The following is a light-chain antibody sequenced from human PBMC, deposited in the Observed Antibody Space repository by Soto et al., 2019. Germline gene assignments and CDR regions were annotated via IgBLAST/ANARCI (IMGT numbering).Light chain of an antibody. CDR2: GHS. CDR3: QSYDSSLSASV. Sequence: QSALTQPPSVSGAPGQRVTISCTGSSSNIGTGSDVHWYQQLPGTAPKLLVYGHSNRPSGVPDRFSASKSGTSASLAITGLQAEDEADYYCQSYDSSLSASVFGGGTKVTVL. V-gene: IGLV1-40*01. CDR1: SSNIGTGSD. J-gene: IGLJ2*01.